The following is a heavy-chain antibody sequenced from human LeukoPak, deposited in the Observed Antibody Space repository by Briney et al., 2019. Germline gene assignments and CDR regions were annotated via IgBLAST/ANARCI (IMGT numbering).Heavy chain of an antibody. D-gene: IGHD1-26*01. V-gene: IGHV3-7*03. CDR1: GIILSRYW. CDR3: ATYSGVHHKTFDD. Sequence: GGSLTLSCAASGIILSRYWMSWVRQAPGEGLEWVANIKQDESEKDYVDSVRGRFTISRDDAQNSLYLQMNSLRAEDRALYYCATYSGVHHKTFDDWGQGTLVTVSP. J-gene: IGHJ4*02. CDR2: IKQDESEK.